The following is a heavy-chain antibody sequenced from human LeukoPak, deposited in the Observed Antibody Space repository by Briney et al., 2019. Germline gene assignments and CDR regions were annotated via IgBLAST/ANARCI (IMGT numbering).Heavy chain of an antibody. J-gene: IGHJ4*02. D-gene: IGHD3-10*01. V-gene: IGHV3-11*01. CDR2: SSISGTTI. CDR1: EFTFTDYY. CDR3: ARGGGYGSGSHYYFDY. Sequence: GGSLRLSCAASEFTFTDYYMSWIRQAPGKGLEWLSYSSISGTTIYYADSVKGRFTISRDNAKNSLYLQMNSLRAEDTAVYYCARGGGYGSGSHYYFDYWGQGTLVTVSS.